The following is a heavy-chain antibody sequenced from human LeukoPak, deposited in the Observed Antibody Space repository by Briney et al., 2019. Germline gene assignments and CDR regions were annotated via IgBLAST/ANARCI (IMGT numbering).Heavy chain of an antibody. CDR1: GDSISSGDYY. Sequence: SETLSLTCTVSGDSISSGDYYWSWIRQPAGKGLEWIGRISSSGSTNYNPSLKSRVTISVDTSKNQFSLKLSSVTAADTAVYYCARDRGSGSYLGYWGQGTLVTVSS. CDR3: ARDRGSGSYLGY. D-gene: IGHD1-26*01. CDR2: ISSSGST. V-gene: IGHV4-61*02. J-gene: IGHJ4*02.